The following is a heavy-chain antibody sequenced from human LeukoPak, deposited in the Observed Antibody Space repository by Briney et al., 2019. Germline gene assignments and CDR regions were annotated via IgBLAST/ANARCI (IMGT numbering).Heavy chain of an antibody. CDR2: IYTGGST. CDR1: GGSISSHY. J-gene: IGHJ4*02. D-gene: IGHD2-2*01. Sequence: SETLSLTCTVSGGSISSHYWSWIRQPAGKGLEWIGRIYTGGSTNYNPSLGSRVTMSIDTSKNQFSPKLSSVTAADTAVYYCARDCTSFSCTLFDYWGQGTLVTVSS. CDR3: ARDCTSFSCTLFDY. V-gene: IGHV4-4*07.